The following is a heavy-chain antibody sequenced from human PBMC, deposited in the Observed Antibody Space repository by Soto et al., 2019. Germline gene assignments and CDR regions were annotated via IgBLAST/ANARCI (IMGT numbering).Heavy chain of an antibody. Sequence: GGSLRLSCAASGFTFDDYAMHWVRQAPGKGLEWVSGISWNSGSIGYADSVKGRFTISRDNAKNSLYLQMNSLRAEDTALYYCAKEGGSIGGWFGRKFDSWGQGTQVTVSS. CDR3: AKEGGSIGGWFGRKFDS. CDR1: GFTFDDYA. J-gene: IGHJ4*02. V-gene: IGHV3-9*01. CDR2: ISWNSGSI. D-gene: IGHD3-16*01.